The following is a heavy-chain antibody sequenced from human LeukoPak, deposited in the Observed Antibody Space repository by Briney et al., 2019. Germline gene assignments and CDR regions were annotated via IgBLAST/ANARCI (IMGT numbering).Heavy chain of an antibody. V-gene: IGHV4-39*07. J-gene: IGHJ4*02. CDR1: GGSIINTTYY. D-gene: IGHD1-26*01. CDR2: IYYTGST. CDR3: ARSFRGNYPG. Sequence: SETLSLTCTVSGGSIINTTYYWGWIRQPPGKGLEWLGNIYYTGSTNHNPSLKSRVTISVDTSKNQFSLKLNSMTAADTAVYYCARSFRGNYPGWGQGTLVTVSS.